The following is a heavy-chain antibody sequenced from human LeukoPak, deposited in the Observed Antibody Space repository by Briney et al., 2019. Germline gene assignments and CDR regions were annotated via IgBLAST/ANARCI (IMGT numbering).Heavy chain of an antibody. CDR1: GLTFGDYA. D-gene: IGHD2-15*01. V-gene: IGHV3-49*04. CDR2: IRSKAYGGTT. Sequence: GGSLRLSCTASGLTFGDYAMSWVRQAPGKGLEWVGFIRSKAYGGTTEYAASVKGRFTISRDDSKSIAYLQMNSLKTEDTAVYYCTRIRRHLVGLFEHWGQGTLVTVSS. CDR3: TRIRRHLVGLFEH. J-gene: IGHJ4*02.